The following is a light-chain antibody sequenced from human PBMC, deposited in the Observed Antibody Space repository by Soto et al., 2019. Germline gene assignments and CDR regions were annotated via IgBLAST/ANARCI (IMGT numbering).Light chain of an antibody. V-gene: IGLV1-47*01. CDR3: FSYRSTGILL. Sequence: QSVLTQPPSASGTPGQRVSISCSGSRSNIGRNYVYWYQQLPGTAPKLLIQRNNERPSGVPDRFSGSKSGNTASLTISGLQAEDEADYYCFSYRSTGILLFGGGTKLTVL. CDR1: RSNIGRNY. CDR2: RNN. J-gene: IGLJ2*01.